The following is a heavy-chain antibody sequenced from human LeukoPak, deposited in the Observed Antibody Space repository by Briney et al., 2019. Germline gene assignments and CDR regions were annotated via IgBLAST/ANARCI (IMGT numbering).Heavy chain of an antibody. V-gene: IGHV3-11*04. CDR3: ARWFTSGRGFFDY. Sequence: PGGSLRLSCAASGFTFSDYYMSWIRQAPGKGLEWVSYISSSSTIIYYADSVKGRFTISRDNAKNSLYLQMNSLSDEDTAVYYCARWFTSGRGFFDYWGQGILVTVSS. J-gene: IGHJ4*02. CDR1: GFTFSDYY. D-gene: IGHD6-19*01. CDR2: ISSSSTII.